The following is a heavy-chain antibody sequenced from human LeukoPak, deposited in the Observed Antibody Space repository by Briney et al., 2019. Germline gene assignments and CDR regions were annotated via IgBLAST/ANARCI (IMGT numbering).Heavy chain of an antibody. D-gene: IGHD6-13*01. J-gene: IGHJ4*02. Sequence: ASVTVSCKASGGTFSSYAISWVRQAPGQGLEWMGRIIPILGIANYAQKFQGRVTITADKSTSTAYMELSSLRSEDTAVYYCAGGEIAAAGSFDYWGQGTLVTVSS. CDR1: GGTFSSYA. CDR3: AGGEIAAAGSFDY. CDR2: IIPILGIA. V-gene: IGHV1-69*04.